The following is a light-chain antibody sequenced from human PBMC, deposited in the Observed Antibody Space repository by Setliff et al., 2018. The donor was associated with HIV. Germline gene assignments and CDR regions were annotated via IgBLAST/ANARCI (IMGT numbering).Light chain of an antibody. J-gene: IGLJ1*01. CDR3: SSYTSRGTLV. CDR2: EVN. CDR1: SSDVGGYNF. Sequence: QSALVQPASVSGSPGQSITISCTGTSSDVGGYNFVSWYQLHPGKAPKLMIYEVNYRPSGVSDRFSGAKSGITASLTISGLQAEDEADYYCSSYTSRGTLVFGTGTKVTVL. V-gene: IGLV2-14*01.